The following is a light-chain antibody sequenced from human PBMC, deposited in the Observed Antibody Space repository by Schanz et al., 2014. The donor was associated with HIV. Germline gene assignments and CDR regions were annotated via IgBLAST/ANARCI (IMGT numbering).Light chain of an antibody. Sequence: QSALTQPASVSGSPGQSITISCTGTSSDGGKYNLLSWYQQFPGKAPKVIIYEASKRPLGVSNRFSGSKSGNTASLTISGLQAEDEADYYCSSYTSSSSVVFGGGTKLTVL. CDR1: SSDGGKYNL. V-gene: IGLV2-14*02. J-gene: IGLJ2*01. CDR3: SSYTSSSSVV. CDR2: EAS.